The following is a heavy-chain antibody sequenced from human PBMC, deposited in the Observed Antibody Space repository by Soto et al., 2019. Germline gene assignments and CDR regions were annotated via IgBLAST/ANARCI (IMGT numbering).Heavy chain of an antibody. Sequence: GGSLRLSCAASGFTFSSYGMHWVRQTPGKGLEWVALISYDGSNKYYVDSVRGRFTISRDNSKNTLYPQMTSLRAEDTAVYYCAKAPSGWYYFDYWGQGTLVTVS. V-gene: IGHV3-30*18. CDR1: GFTFSSYG. CDR3: AKAPSGWYYFDY. J-gene: IGHJ4*02. CDR2: ISYDGSNK. D-gene: IGHD6-19*01.